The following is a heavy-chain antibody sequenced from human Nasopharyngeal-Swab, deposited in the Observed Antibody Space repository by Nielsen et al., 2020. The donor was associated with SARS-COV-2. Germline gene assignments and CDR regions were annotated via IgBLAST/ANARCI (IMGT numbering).Heavy chain of an antibody. CDR3: ARDRSVTSGGYFDY. CDR1: QFTFSNAW. CDR2: ISWDATSI. V-gene: IGHV3-43*01. D-gene: IGHD3-10*01. J-gene: IGHJ4*02. Sequence: ESLKISCAASQFTFSNAWMNWVRQAPGKGLEWVSLISWDATSIYYADSVKGRFTISRDNSKNSLYLQMSSLSAEDTALYYCARDRSVTSGGYFDYWGQGTLVTDSS.